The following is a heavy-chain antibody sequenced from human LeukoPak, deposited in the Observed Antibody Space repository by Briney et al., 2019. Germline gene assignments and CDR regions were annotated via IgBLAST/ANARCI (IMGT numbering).Heavy chain of an antibody. J-gene: IGHJ3*02. Sequence: GASVKVSCKASGGTFISYAISWVRQAPGQGLEWMGGIIPIFGTANYAQKLQGRVTITADESTSTAYMELSSLRSEDTAVYYCHIQYCSGGSCYSFGPATHSSRNFDIWGQGTMVTVSS. D-gene: IGHD2-15*01. CDR3: HIQYCSGGSCYSFGPATHSSRNFDI. V-gene: IGHV1-69*13. CDR1: GGTFISYA. CDR2: IIPIFGTA.